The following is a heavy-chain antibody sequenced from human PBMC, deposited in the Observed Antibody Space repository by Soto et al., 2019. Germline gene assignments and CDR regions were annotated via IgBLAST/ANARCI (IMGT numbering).Heavy chain of an antibody. J-gene: IGHJ6*02. D-gene: IGHD3-3*01. CDR2: ILPIFGTP. Sequence: QVQLVQSGAEVKKPGSSVKGSCKASGGTFTSYGIGWVRQSPGQGLEWMGGILPIFGTPNYAQNFRGRVTITADESTSTAYMELISLRSEDTAVYYCAVRSTYSHYYYAMDVWGQGTTVTVS. V-gene: IGHV1-69*01. CDR1: GGTFTSYG. CDR3: AVRSTYSHYYYAMDV.